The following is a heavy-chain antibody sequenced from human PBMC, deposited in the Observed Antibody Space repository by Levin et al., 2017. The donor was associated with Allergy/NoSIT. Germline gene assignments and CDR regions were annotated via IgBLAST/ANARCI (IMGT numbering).Heavy chain of an antibody. CDR1: GFTFSTYD. V-gene: IGHV3-13*01. D-gene: IGHD6-13*01. CDR3: VRGIAAAGHDSWDHYYHGMDV. CDR2: IGVSGDT. Sequence: GESLKISCAASGFTFSTYDMYWVRQPTGKSLEWVSAIGVSGDTYYPGSVEGRFTISRENANSSLYLQMNSLRVGDTAVYYCVRGIAAAGHDSWDHYYHGMDVWGQGTTVTVS. J-gene: IGHJ6*02.